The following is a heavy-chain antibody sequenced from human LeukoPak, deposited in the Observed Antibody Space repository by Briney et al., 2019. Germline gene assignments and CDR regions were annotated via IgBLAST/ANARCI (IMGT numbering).Heavy chain of an antibody. D-gene: IGHD5-12*01. V-gene: IGHV4-59*12. J-gene: IGHJ6*03. Sequence: SETLSLTCTVSGGSINSYYWSWIRQPPGKGLECIGYIHYTGSTNYNPSLKSRVTISVDTSKSQFSLKLSSVTAADTAVYYCAREVASPSYYYYHYMDVWGKGTTVTISS. CDR1: GGSINSYY. CDR3: AREVASPSYYYYHYMDV. CDR2: IHYTGST.